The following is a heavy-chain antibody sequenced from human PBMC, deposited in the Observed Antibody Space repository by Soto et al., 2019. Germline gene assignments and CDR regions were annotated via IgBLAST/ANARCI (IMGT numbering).Heavy chain of an antibody. Sequence: QVQLVQSGAEVKKPGASVKVSCKASGYTFTSYAMHWVRQAPGQRLEWMGWLNAGNGNTKYSQKFQGRVTITRDTSASTAYMELSSLRSEDTAVYYCARGSGLTYFDYWGQGTLVTLSS. D-gene: IGHD3-10*01. CDR3: ARGSGLTYFDY. J-gene: IGHJ4*02. CDR1: GYTFTSYA. CDR2: LNAGNGNT. V-gene: IGHV1-3*01.